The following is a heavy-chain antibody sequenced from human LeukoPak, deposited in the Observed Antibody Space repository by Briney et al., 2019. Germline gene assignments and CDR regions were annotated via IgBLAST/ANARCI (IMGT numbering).Heavy chain of an antibody. D-gene: IGHD6-19*01. J-gene: IGHJ5*02. V-gene: IGHV3-21*01. CDR3: ARDLIAVAGTASPTAPNWFDP. CDR1: GFTFSSYS. CDR2: ISSSSSYI. Sequence: GGSLRLSCAASGFTFSSYSMNWVRQAPGKGLEWVSSISSSSSYIYYADSVKGRFTISRDNAKNSLYLQMNSLRAEDTAVYYCARDLIAVAGTASPTAPNWFDPWGQGTLATVSS.